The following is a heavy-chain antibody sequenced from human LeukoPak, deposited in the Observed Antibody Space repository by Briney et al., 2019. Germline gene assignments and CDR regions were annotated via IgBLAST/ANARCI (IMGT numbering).Heavy chain of an antibody. CDR1: GYTFTGYY. V-gene: IGHV1-2*02. CDR3: ARECEGQDSNWFDP. Sequence: ASVKVSCKASGYTFTGYYIHWVRQAPGQGLELMGWINPNSGGTNYAQKFQGRVTMTRDTSITTAYMELSSLRSDDTAVYYCARECEGQDSNWFDPWGQGTLVTVSS. CDR2: INPNSGGT. J-gene: IGHJ5*02.